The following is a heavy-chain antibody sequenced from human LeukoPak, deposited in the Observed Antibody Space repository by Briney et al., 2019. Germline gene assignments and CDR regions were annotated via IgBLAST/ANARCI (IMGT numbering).Heavy chain of an antibody. CDR3: AKKVPANWGSYFDY. Sequence: PGGSLRLSCAASGFTFSSYAMSWVRQAPGKGLEWVSAISGSGDSTYSTDPVKGRFTISRDNSKNTLYLQMNSLRAEDTAVHYCAKKVPANWGSYFDYWGQGTLVTVSS. V-gene: IGHV3-23*01. D-gene: IGHD7-27*01. CDR1: GFTFSSYA. CDR2: ISGSGDST. J-gene: IGHJ4*02.